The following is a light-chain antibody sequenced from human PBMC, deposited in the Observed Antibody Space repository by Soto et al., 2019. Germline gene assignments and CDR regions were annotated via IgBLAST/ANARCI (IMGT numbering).Light chain of an antibody. CDR2: GAS. CDR3: QQYNNWPYT. Sequence: EIVMTQSPATLSVSPGERATLSCRASQSVGSNLAWYQQNPGQAPRLLIYGASTRATGIPARFSGSGSGTEFTLTISSLQSEDFAVYYCQQYNNWPYTFGQGTKLEIK. J-gene: IGKJ2*01. V-gene: IGKV3-15*01. CDR1: QSVGSN.